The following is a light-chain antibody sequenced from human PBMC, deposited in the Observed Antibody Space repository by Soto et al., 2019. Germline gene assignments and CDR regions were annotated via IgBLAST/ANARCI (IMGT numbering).Light chain of an antibody. J-gene: IGLJ1*01. Sequence: QSALTQPRSVSGSPGQSVTISCTGTSIDVTGYNYVSWYQHHPDKAPKLIIYDVNQRPSGVPDRFYGSRSGNTASLTISGLQAEDEADYYCSSYTGGASTYVFGTGTKLTVL. CDR3: SSYTGGASTYV. CDR1: SIDVTGYNY. CDR2: DVN. V-gene: IGLV2-11*01.